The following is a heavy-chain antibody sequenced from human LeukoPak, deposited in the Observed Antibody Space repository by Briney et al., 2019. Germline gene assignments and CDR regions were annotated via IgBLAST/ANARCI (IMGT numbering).Heavy chain of an antibody. CDR1: GFSLNSSGVG. CDR3: THVMPLWLVRSGIFDS. Sequence: QTLSLTCRFSGFSLNSSGVGVGWIRQPPGKALEWLALIYGDDDERYSPSLRSRLTITKDTSKDHVVLTMTHMDPVDTATYYCTHVMPLWLVRSGIFDSWGQGTLVTVSS. J-gene: IGHJ4*02. V-gene: IGHV2-5*02. CDR2: IYGDDDE. D-gene: IGHD6-19*01.